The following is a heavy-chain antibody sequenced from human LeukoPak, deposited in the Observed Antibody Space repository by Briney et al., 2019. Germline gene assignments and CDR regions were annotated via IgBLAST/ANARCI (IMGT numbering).Heavy chain of an antibody. Sequence: GESLKISCKGSGYSFTNYWIGWVRQTPGKGLEWMGIIYPDDSDTKYSPSFQGQVTISADKSINTAYGQWNSLKASDTARYYCARYCSGGTCHQGIDYWGQGTLVTVSS. D-gene: IGHD2-15*01. CDR2: IYPDDSDT. J-gene: IGHJ4*02. CDR3: ARYCSGGTCHQGIDY. CDR1: GYSFTNYW. V-gene: IGHV5-51*01.